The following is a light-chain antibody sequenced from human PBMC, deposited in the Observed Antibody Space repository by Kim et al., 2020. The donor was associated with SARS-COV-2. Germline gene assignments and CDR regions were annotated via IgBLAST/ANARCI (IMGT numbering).Light chain of an antibody. J-gene: IGKJ1*01. V-gene: IGKV3-15*01. CDR3: QQYNNWPPWT. Sequence: SPGQRAPLPCRARPSVSRNFALYPQKPGQAPRLLIYGASTRATGIPARFSGSGSGTEFTLTISSLQSEDFAVYYCQQYNNWPPWTFGQGTKVDIK. CDR1: PSVSRN. CDR2: GAS.